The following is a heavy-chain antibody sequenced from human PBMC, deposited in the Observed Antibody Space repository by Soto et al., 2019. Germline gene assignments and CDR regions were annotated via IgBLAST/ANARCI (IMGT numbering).Heavy chain of an antibody. CDR1: GFSLSTDGVG. V-gene: IGHV2-5*02. D-gene: IGHD2-2*01. CDR3: ARAYGGTSWPNDAIDV. J-gene: IGHJ3*01. CDR2: IYWDDDQ. Sequence: QITLKESGPTLVKPTQTLTLTCTFSGFSLSTDGVGVGWIRQPPGKALEWLALIYWDDDQRYSPSLKTRLTITKDTSKYQVVLTMTNMDPVDTATYYCARAYGGTSWPNDAIDVWGQGTVITVSS.